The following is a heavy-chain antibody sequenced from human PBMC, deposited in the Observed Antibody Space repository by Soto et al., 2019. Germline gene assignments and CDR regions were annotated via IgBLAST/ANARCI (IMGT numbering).Heavy chain of an antibody. CDR1: GFTFSSYA. CDR3: ARDPTVISGYDYPYYYYGMDV. D-gene: IGHD5-12*01. Sequence: QVQLVESGGGVVQPGRSLRLSCAASGFTFSSYAMHWVRQAPGKGLEWVAVISYDGSNKYYADSVKGRFTISRDNSKNTLYLQMNSLRAEDTAVYYCARDPTVISGYDYPYYYYGMDVWGQGTTVTVSS. CDR2: ISYDGSNK. J-gene: IGHJ6*02. V-gene: IGHV3-30-3*01.